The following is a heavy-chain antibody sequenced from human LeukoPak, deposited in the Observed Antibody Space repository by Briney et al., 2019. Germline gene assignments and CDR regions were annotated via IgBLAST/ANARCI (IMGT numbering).Heavy chain of an antibody. CDR1: GGSFSGYY. J-gene: IGHJ4*02. V-gene: IGHV4-34*01. CDR3: ARETTVGYFDD. D-gene: IGHD4-23*01. Sequence: SETLSLTCAVYGGSFSGYYWSWIRQPPGKGLEWIGEINHSGSTNYNPSLKSRVTMSVDTSKNQFSLKLSSVTAADTAVYYCARETTVGYFDDWGQGTLVTVSS. CDR2: INHSGST.